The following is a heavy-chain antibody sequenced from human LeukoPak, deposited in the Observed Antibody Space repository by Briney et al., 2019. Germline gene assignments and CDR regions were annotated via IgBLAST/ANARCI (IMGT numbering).Heavy chain of an antibody. CDR2: IYYSGST. CDR3: AREGIGEAGATTYFDY. D-gene: IGHD1-26*01. V-gene: IGHV4-59*01. CDR1: GGSISSYY. Sequence: SETLSLTCTVSGGSISSYYWSWIRQPPGKGLEWIGYIYYSGSTNYNPSLKSRVTISVDTSKNQFSLKLSSVTAADTAVYYCAREGIGEAGATTYFDYWGQGTLVTVSS. J-gene: IGHJ4*02.